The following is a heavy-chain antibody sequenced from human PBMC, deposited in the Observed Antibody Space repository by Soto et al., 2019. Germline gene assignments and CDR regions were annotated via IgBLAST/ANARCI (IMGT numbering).Heavy chain of an antibody. D-gene: IGHD3-9*01. J-gene: IGHJ4*02. CDR2: ISSSSITT. Sequence: PGGSLRLSCAASGFSFGDFYMNWVRLAPGRGLEWVSFISSSSITTYYADSVRGRFTTSRDNAQKTLYLHMNNLRADDTAVYFGGRETPYDFVPGYSKMYMDSWGPGTQVTV. CDR3: GRETPYDFVPGYSKMYMDS. CDR1: GFSFGDFY. V-gene: IGHV3-11*01.